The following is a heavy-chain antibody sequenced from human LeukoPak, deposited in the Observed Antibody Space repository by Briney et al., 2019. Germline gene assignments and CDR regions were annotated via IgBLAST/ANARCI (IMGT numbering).Heavy chain of an antibody. CDR2: IKQNGSEK. D-gene: IGHD6-13*01. CDR1: GFSFSRYW. J-gene: IGHJ4*02. V-gene: IGHV3-7*03. Sequence: GGSLRLSCAASGFSFSRYWMNWVRQAPGKGLEWVASIKQNGSEKFYVDSVKGRFTISRDNAKNSLYLQTNSLRAEDTALYYCAKGAYSSSWYRFDYWGQGILVTVSS. CDR3: AKGAYSSSWYRFDY.